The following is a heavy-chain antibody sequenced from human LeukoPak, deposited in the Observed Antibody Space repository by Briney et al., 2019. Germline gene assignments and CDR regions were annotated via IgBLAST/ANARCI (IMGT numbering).Heavy chain of an antibody. CDR3: AREAGTVVIGRFDP. CDR1: GIPFTRNG. V-gene: IGHV3-30*02. J-gene: IGHJ5*02. CDR2: IQYDAIDI. Sequence: GGSLRLSCAASGIPFTRNGMHWVRQAPGKGLEWVAFIQYDAIDIKYGDSVKGRFTISRDNSKNTLYLQMDSLTTEDTAVYYCAREAGTVVIGRFDPWGQGTLVTVSS. D-gene: IGHD2-15*01.